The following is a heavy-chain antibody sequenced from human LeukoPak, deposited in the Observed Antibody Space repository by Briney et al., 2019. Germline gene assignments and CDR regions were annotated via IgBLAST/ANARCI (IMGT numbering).Heavy chain of an antibody. CDR1: GYTFGTYD. J-gene: IGHJ3*02. V-gene: IGHV1-8*01. CDR2: LNPNNGDT. Sequence: EASVKVSCKASGYTFGTYDINWVRRAAGQGPECMGWLNPNNGDTGYAQKFRGRITLSRNPSITTAYMELSSLRSEDTAVYYCARRVGWSAAPEAFDIWGQGTMVTVSS. D-gene: IGHD6-13*01. CDR3: ARRVGWSAAPEAFDI.